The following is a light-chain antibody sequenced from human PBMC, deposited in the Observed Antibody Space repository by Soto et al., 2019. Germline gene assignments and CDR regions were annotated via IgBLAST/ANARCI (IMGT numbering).Light chain of an antibody. CDR2: KAS. J-gene: IGKJ1*01. Sequence: DIQMTQSPSTLSASLGDRVTITCRASQSISSWLAWYQQKPGKAPKLLIYKASSLQSGVPLRFSGSESGTEFTLTISSLQPDDFASYYCQQYFGYPLTFGQGTKVDIK. CDR3: QQYFGYPLT. CDR1: QSISSW. V-gene: IGKV1-5*03.